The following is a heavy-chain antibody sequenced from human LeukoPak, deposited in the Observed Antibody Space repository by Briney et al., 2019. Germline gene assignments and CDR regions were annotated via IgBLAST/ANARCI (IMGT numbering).Heavy chain of an antibody. Sequence: ASVKVSCKASGGTFSSYAISWVRQAPGQGLEWMGGIIPIFGTANYAQKFQGRVTITAGKSTSTAYMELSSLRSEDTAVYYCARGANDIGDYWGQGTLVTVSS. J-gene: IGHJ4*02. D-gene: IGHD1-26*01. CDR3: ARGANDIGDY. CDR1: GGTFSSYA. CDR2: IIPIFGTA. V-gene: IGHV1-69*06.